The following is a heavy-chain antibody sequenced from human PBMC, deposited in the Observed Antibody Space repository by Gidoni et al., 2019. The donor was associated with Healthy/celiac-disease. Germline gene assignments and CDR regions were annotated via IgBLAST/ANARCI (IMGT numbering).Heavy chain of an antibody. CDR1: GRSISSSSYY. Sequence: QLQLQVSGPGLVKPSETLSLPCTVSGRSISSSSYYWGWIRQPPGKGLEWIGSIYYSGSTYYNPSLKSRVTISVDTSKNQFALKLSSVTAADTAVYYCARLAGSDAFDIWGQGTMVTVSS. J-gene: IGHJ3*02. D-gene: IGHD6-19*01. CDR2: IYYSGST. V-gene: IGHV4-39*01. CDR3: ARLAGSDAFDI.